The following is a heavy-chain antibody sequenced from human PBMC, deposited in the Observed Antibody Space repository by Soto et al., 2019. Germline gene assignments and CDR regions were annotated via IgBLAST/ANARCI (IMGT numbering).Heavy chain of an antibody. D-gene: IGHD5-12*01. J-gene: IGHJ6*02. CDR1: GFTFSSYS. V-gene: IGHV3-48*02. CDR3: AREGVAPLYYYYGMDV. Sequence: LRLSCAASGFTFSSYSMNWVRQAPGKGLEWVSYISSSSSTIYYADSVKGRFTISRDNAKNSLYLQMNSLRDEDTAVYYCAREGVAPLYYYYGMDVWGQGTTVTVSS. CDR2: ISSSSSTI.